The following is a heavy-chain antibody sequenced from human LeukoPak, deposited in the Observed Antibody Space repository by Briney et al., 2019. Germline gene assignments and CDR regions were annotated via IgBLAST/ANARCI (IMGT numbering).Heavy chain of an antibody. D-gene: IGHD4-17*01. CDR3: AKQHGDYGIFDY. J-gene: IGHJ4*02. Sequence: GGSLRLSCAASGFTFSSYAMSWVRQAPGKGLEWVSAISGSGGSTYYADSVKGRFTISRDNSKNTLYLQVNSLRAEDTAVYYCAKQHGDYGIFDYWGQGTLVTVSS. V-gene: IGHV3-23*01. CDR1: GFTFSSYA. CDR2: ISGSGGST.